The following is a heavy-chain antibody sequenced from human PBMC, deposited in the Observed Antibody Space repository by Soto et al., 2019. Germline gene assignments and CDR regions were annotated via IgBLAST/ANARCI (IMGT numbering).Heavy chain of an antibody. J-gene: IGHJ6*02. V-gene: IGHV3-53*01. Sequence: GGSLRLSCAASGFTVSSNYMSWVRQAPGKGLEWVSVIYSGGSTYYADSVKGRFTISRDNSKNTLYLQMNSLRAEDTAVYYCARWGRLDILTGYYYGMDVWGQGTTVTVSS. CDR3: ARWGRLDILTGYYYGMDV. CDR1: GFTVSSNY. CDR2: IYSGGST. D-gene: IGHD3-9*01.